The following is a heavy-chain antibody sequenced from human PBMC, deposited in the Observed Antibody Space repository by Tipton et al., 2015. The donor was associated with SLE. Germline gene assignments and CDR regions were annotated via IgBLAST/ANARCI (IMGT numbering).Heavy chain of an antibody. Sequence: TLSLTCTVYGDSISSGGCSWGWIRKHPGKGLEWIGYMYNSGTYYNPSPKSRVTVTEDTSKNQFSLTLRSVTAADTAVYYCARWSHVYGGPVFDYWGQGTLVTVSA. V-gene: IGHV4-31*03. CDR3: ARWSHVYGGPVFDY. CDR2: MYNSGT. CDR1: GDSISSGGCS. J-gene: IGHJ4*02. D-gene: IGHD4-23*01.